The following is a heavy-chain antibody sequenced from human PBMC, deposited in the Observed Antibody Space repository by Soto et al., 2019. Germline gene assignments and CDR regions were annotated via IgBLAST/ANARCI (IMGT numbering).Heavy chain of an antibody. Sequence: GASVKVSCKASGYTFTGYYMHWVRQAPGQGLEWMGWINPNSGGTNYAQKFQGWVTMTRDTSISTAYMELSRLRSDDTAVYYCARGRPLLVPAASEGVLMDVWGQGTTVTVSS. CDR2: INPNSGGT. CDR1: GYTFTGYY. J-gene: IGHJ6*02. CDR3: ARGRPLLVPAASEGVLMDV. V-gene: IGHV1-2*04. D-gene: IGHD2-2*01.